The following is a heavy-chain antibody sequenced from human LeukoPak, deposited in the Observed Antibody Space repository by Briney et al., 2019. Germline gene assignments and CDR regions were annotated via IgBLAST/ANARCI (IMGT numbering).Heavy chain of an antibody. CDR1: GFLLSIAW. CDR2: TNSKTNGGTT. J-gene: IGHJ5*02. CDR3: TTDKFRINWSVATNCFAP. D-gene: IGHD1-1*01. Sequence: GGSLSLSCAASGFLLSIAWMSWVRQAPGKGLEWVGRTNSKTNGGTTEYAATVKHRFTISRDDSKNTLYLQMNSLKTEDTAVYYCTTDKFRINWSVATNCFAPGGQGTLVTVSS. V-gene: IGHV3-15*01.